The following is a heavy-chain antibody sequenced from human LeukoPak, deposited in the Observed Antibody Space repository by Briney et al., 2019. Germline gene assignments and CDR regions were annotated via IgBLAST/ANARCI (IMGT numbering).Heavy chain of an antibody. D-gene: IGHD5-24*01. Sequence: ASVKVSCKASGYTFTSCYIHWVRQAPGQGFEWMSIINPSDGSTTYSQKFQGRVTMTRDTSTSTVYMELSSLRSEDTAVYFCARVRDGYNDAYDIWGQGTMVTVSS. J-gene: IGHJ3*02. CDR1: GYTFTSCY. CDR2: INPSDGST. V-gene: IGHV1-46*01. CDR3: ARVRDGYNDAYDI.